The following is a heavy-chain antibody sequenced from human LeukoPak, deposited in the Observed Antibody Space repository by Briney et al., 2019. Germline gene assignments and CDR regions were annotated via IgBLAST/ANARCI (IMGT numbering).Heavy chain of an antibody. V-gene: IGHV1-18*01. CDR2: ISAYNGNT. CDR1: GYTFTSYG. D-gene: IGHD6-13*01. J-gene: IGHJ6*02. CDR3: ARDVTAVAAAGTVSGYYYYGMGV. Sequence: GASVKVSCKASGYTFTSYGISWVRQAPGQGLEWMGWISAYNGNTNYAQKLQGRVTMTTDTSTSTAYMELRSLRSDDTAVYYCARDVTAVAAAGTVSGYYYYGMGVWGQGTTVTVSS.